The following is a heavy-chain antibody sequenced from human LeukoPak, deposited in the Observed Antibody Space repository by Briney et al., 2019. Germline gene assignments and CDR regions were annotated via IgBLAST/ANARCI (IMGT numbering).Heavy chain of an antibody. D-gene: IGHD6-19*01. V-gene: IGHV1-69*04. CDR1: GGTFSSYA. CDR3: AIVGHSSGLFDY. Sequence: ASVKVSCKASGGTFSSYAISWVRQAPGQGLERMGRIIPIFGIANYAQKFQGRVTITADKSTSTAYMELSSLRSEDTAVYYCAIVGHSSGLFDYWGQGTLVTVSS. CDR2: IIPIFGIA. J-gene: IGHJ4*02.